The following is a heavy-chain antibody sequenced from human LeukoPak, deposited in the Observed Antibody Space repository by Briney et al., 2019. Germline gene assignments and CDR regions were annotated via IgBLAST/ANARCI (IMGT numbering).Heavy chain of an antibody. D-gene: IGHD5-12*01. Sequence: GGSLRLSCATSGFTFRRSYMTWVRQAPGKGLEWVSLIYAGGRVFYGDSVKGRFPISRDNLGNSVYPHMNSLRAEDTAVYYCARVSGLGGEGYDDWGYFDLWGQGTLVTVSS. CDR2: IYAGGRV. CDR3: ARVSGLGGEGYDDWGYFDL. V-gene: IGHV3-66*01. CDR1: GFTFRRSY. J-gene: IGHJ4*02.